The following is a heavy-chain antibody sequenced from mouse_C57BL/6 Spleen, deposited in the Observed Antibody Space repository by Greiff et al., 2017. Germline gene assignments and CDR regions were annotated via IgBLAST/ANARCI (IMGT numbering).Heavy chain of an antibody. Sequence: EVQLQQSGAELVRPGASVTLSCTASGFNIKDDYMHWVKQRPEQGLEWIGWIDPENGDTEYASKFQGKATITADTSSNTAYLQLSSLTSEDTAVYYCTTGLGRRYFDVWGTGTTVTVSS. CDR3: TTGLGRRYFDV. V-gene: IGHV14-4*01. CDR2: IDPENGDT. J-gene: IGHJ1*03. CDR1: GFNIKDDY. D-gene: IGHD4-1*01.